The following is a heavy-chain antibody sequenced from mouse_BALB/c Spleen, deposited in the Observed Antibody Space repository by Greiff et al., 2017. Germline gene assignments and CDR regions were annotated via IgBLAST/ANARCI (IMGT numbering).Heavy chain of an antibody. CDR2: ISYSGST. CDR3: ARDYGYDPFAY. CDR1: GYSITSDYA. J-gene: IGHJ3*01. V-gene: IGHV3-2*02. D-gene: IGHD2-2*01. Sequence: EVQLVESGPGLVKPSQSLSLTCTVTGYSITSDYAWNWIRQFPGNKLEWMGYISYSGSTSYNPSLKSRISITRDTSKNQFFLQLNSVTTEDTATYYCARDYGYDPFAYWGQGTLVTVSA.